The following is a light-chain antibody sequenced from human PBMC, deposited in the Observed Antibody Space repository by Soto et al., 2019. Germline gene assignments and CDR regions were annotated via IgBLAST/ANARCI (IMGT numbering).Light chain of an antibody. Sequence: QSVLTQPAAVSGSPGQSITISCTGSSSDVGDYNYVSWYQQHPGKAPKLMIYDVTSRPSGVSYRFSGSKSGNTASLTISGLQAEDEADYYCSSYTTSSSYVFGTGTKVTVL. V-gene: IGLV2-14*01. CDR3: SSYTTSSSYV. CDR1: SSDVGDYNY. CDR2: DVT. J-gene: IGLJ1*01.